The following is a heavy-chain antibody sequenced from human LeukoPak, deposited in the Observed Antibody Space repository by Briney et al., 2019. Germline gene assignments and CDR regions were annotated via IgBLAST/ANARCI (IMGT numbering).Heavy chain of an antibody. V-gene: IGHV1-46*01. CDR3: AKYGGWIFQNEYYFDY. J-gene: IGHJ4*02. D-gene: IGHD5-12*01. CDR2: INPSGGST. CDR1: GYTFTSYY. Sequence: ASVKVSCKASGYTFTSYYMHWVRQAPGQGLEWMGIINPSGGSTSYAQKFQGRVTMTRDMSTSTVYMELSSLRAEDTAVYYCAKYGGWIFQNEYYFDYWGQGTLVTVSS.